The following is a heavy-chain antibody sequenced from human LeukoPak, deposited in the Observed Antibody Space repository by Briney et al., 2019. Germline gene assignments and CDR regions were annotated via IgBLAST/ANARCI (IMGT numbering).Heavy chain of an antibody. CDR1: GFTFSSYA. CDR2: ISYDGSNK. J-gene: IGHJ4*02. D-gene: IGHD3-10*01. Sequence: GGSLRLSCAASGFTFSSYAMHWVRQAPGKGLEWVAVISYDGSNKYYADSVKGRFTISRDNSKNTLYLQVNSLRAEDTAVYYCARGSGSYFGPSDYWGQGTLVTVSS. CDR3: ARGSGSYFGPSDY. V-gene: IGHV3-30-3*01.